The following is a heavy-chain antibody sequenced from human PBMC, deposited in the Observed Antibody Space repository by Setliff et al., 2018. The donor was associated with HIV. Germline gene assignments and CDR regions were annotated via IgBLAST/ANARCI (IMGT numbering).Heavy chain of an antibody. Sequence: GGSLRLSCAASGFTFSASAVHWVRQASGKGPEWVGHIRSKASAYATASAASVKGRFTVSRDDSSDTAYLHMSNLKSEDTAVYYCVAATTEGFNPWGQGTLVTVSS. D-gene: IGHD6-13*01. V-gene: IGHV3-73*01. CDR3: VAATTEGFNP. CDR2: IRSKASAYAT. CDR1: GFTFSASA. J-gene: IGHJ5*02.